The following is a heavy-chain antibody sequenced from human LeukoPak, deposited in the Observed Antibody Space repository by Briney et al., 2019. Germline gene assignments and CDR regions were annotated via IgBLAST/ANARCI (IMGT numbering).Heavy chain of an antibody. J-gene: IGHJ5*02. CDR2: IYCSGST. V-gene: IGHV4-39*07. D-gene: IGHD6-6*01. CDR1: GGSISSSSYY. CDR3: ARETSIAARQNWFDP. Sequence: PSETLSLTCTVSGGSISSSSYYWGWIRQPPGKGLEWIGSIYCSGSTYYNPSLKSRVTISVDTSKNQFSLKLSSVTAADTAVYYCARETSIAARQNWFDPWGQGTLVTVSS.